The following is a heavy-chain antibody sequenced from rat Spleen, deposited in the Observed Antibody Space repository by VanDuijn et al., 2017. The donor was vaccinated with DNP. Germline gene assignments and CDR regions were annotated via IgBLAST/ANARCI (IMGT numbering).Heavy chain of an antibody. CDR3: ARWNYYGYNGFDY. CDR1: GYSITSNY. Sequence: EVQLQESGPGLVKPSQSLSLTCSVTGYSITSNYWGWIRKFPGNKMEWMGYINYSGSTGHNPSLKGRISITRDTSKNQFFLQLNSVTTEDTATYYCARWNYYGYNGFDYWGQGVMVTVSS. J-gene: IGHJ2*01. V-gene: IGHV3-1*01. CDR2: INYSGST. D-gene: IGHD1-9*01.